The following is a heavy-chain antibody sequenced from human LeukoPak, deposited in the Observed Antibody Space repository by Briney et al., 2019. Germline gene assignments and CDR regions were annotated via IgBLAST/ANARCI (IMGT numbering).Heavy chain of an antibody. J-gene: IGHJ4*02. CDR3: ARAEGSGSSFDY. D-gene: IGHD3-10*01. CDR2: ISSSSTYI. Sequence: PGGSLRLSCVASGFPFRSFSMNWVRQAPGKGLEWVSSISSSSTYIYYADSVKGRFTISRDNAKNSLYLQMSSLRVEDTAVYYCARAEGSGSSFDYWGQGTLVTVSS. V-gene: IGHV3-21*01. CDR1: GFPFRSFS.